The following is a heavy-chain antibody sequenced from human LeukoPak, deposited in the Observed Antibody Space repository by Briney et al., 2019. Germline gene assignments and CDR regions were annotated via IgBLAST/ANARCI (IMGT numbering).Heavy chain of an antibody. CDR1: GGSISSYY. D-gene: IGHD3-9*01. V-gene: IGHV4-59*01. CDR2: IYCSGST. J-gene: IGHJ3*02. Sequence: PSETLSLTCTVSGGSISSYYWSWIRQPPGKGLEWIGYIYCSGSTNYNPSLKSRVTISVDTSKNQFSLKLSSVTAADTAMYYCARRRLRYFDWLIDAFDIWGQGTMVTVSS. CDR3: ARRRLRYFDWLIDAFDI.